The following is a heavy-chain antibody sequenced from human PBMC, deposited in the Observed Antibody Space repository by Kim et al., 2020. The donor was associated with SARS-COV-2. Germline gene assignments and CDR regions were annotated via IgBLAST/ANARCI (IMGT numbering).Heavy chain of an antibody. J-gene: IGHJ4*02. CDR3: ARGDYYDSSGYYD. Sequence: ASVKVSCKASGYTFTVYEMHWVRQATGQGLDWMGWINLNSGCTNYAQKFKGRVTMTRDTSISTAYMELSRLRSDDTAVYYCARGDYYDSSGYYDWGQGTLVTVSS. D-gene: IGHD3-22*01. CDR1: GYTFTVYE. CDR2: INLNSGCT. V-gene: IGHV1-2*02.